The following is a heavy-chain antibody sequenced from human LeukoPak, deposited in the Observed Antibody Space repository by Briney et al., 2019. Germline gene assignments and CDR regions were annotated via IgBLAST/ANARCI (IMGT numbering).Heavy chain of an antibody. J-gene: IGHJ4*02. Sequence: KPSETLSLTCTVSGGSISSSSYYWGWIRQPPGKGLEWIGSIYYSGSTYYNPSLKSRVTISVDTSKNQFSLKLSSVTAADTAVYYCARRPDYYDSSGQLDYWGQGTLVTVSS. CDR2: IYYSGST. CDR3: ARRPDYYDSSGQLDY. V-gene: IGHV4-39*01. CDR1: GGSISSSSYY. D-gene: IGHD3-22*01.